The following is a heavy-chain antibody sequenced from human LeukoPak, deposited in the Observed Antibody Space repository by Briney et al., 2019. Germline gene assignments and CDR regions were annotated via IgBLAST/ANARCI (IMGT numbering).Heavy chain of an antibody. Sequence: SVKVSCKASGYTFSEHHMHWVRQAPGQGLEWMGKITPTSGDTMYAQKFQDRVTMTRDMSTSTVYMELSSLRSEDTAVYFCARDTYGSDYWGQGTRVTVSA. J-gene: IGHJ4*02. CDR3: ARDTYGSDY. CDR2: ITPTSGDT. CDR1: GYTFSEHH. V-gene: IGHV1-46*01. D-gene: IGHD3-10*01.